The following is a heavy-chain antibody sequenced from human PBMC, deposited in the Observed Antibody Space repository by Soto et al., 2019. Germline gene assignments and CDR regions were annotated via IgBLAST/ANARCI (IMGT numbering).Heavy chain of an antibody. CDR1: GGSISSYY. D-gene: IGHD3-3*01. V-gene: IGHV4-59*01. Sequence: PSETLSLTCTVSGGSISSYYWSWIRQPPGKGLVWIGYIYYSGSTNYNPSLKSRVTISVDTSKNQFSLKLSSVTAADTAVYYCARGGDFWSGYYTSYYYYMDVWGKGTTVTVSS. J-gene: IGHJ6*03. CDR3: ARGGDFWSGYYTSYYYYMDV. CDR2: IYYSGST.